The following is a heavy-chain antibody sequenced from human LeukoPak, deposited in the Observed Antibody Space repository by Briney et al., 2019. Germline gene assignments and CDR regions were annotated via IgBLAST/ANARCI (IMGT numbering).Heavy chain of an antibody. CDR2: IYTSGST. J-gene: IGHJ4*02. CDR3: ARDRMGYSSGWYGADY. D-gene: IGHD6-19*01. Sequence: SETLSLTCTVSGGSISSYYWSWIRQPAGKGLEWIGRIYTSGSTNYNPSLKSRVTMSVDTSKNQFSLKLSSVTAADTAVYYCARDRMGYSSGWYGADYWGQGTLVTVSS. CDR1: GGSISSYY. V-gene: IGHV4-4*07.